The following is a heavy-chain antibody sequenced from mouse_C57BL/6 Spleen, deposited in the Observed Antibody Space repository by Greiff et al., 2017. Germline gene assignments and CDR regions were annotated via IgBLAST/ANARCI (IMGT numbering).Heavy chain of an antibody. Sequence: QVQLQQSGPELVKPGASVTISCKASGYAFSSSWMNWVKQRPGKGLEWIGRIYPGDGDTNYNGKFKGKATLTADKSSSTAYMQLSSLTSEDSAVYFCASRRGEDWGQGTTLTVSS. V-gene: IGHV1-82*01. CDR1: GYAFSSSW. CDR3: ASRRGED. CDR2: IYPGDGDT. J-gene: IGHJ2*01.